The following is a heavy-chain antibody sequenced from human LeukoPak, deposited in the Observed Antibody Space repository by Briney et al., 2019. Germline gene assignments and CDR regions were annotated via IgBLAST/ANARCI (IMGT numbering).Heavy chain of an antibody. CDR1: GFTFSNYW. Sequence: GGSLRLSCATSGFTFSNYWMSWLRQAPGKGLVWVSRIKNDGSSASYAESVKGRFTISRDNARNTLYLQMNSLRVDDTAVCYCAKSDWFDPWGRGILVTVSS. J-gene: IGHJ5*02. CDR3: AKSDWFDP. V-gene: IGHV3-74*01. CDR2: IKNDGSSA.